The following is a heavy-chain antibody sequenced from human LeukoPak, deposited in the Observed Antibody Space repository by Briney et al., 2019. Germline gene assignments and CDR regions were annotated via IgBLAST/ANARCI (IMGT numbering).Heavy chain of an antibody. J-gene: IGHJ4*02. Sequence: GGSLRLSCAASGFTFGNFDMHRVRQAPGKGLEWVAFIQYSGSKKYYVDSVEGRFTISRDNSKNTLYVQMNSLRTEDTAVYYCAKGGRHGHSSYERGYFDFWGQGTLVTVSS. V-gene: IGHV3-30*02. D-gene: IGHD2-15*01. CDR3: AKGGRHGHSSYERGYFDF. CDR1: GFTFGNFD. CDR2: IQYSGSKK.